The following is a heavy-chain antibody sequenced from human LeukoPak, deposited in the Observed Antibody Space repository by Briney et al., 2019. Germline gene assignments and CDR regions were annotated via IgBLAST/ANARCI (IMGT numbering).Heavy chain of an antibody. V-gene: IGHV3-48*03. Sequence: TGGSLRLSCAASGFTFSSYEMNWVRQAPGKGLEWVSYISSSGSTIYYADSVKGRFTISRDNAKNSLYLQMNSLRVEDTAVYYCARSYTGGFDYWGQGTLVTVSS. J-gene: IGHJ4*02. D-gene: IGHD1-1*01. CDR2: ISSSGSTI. CDR3: ARSYTGGFDY. CDR1: GFTFSSYE.